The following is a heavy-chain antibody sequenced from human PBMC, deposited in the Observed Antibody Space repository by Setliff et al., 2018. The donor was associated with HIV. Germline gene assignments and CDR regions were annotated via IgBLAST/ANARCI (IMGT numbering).Heavy chain of an antibody. CDR1: GFTFSNYA. CDR2: IWFDGSKK. CDR3: AKGYSGYDCTLDY. Sequence: GSLRLSCAASGFTFSNYAMSWVRQAPGKGLEWVAVIWFDGSKKYYADSVKGRFTISRDNSKNTLYLQMNSLRAEDTAVYYCAKGYSGYDCTLDYWGQGTPVTVSS. D-gene: IGHD5-12*01. J-gene: IGHJ4*02. V-gene: IGHV3-33*06.